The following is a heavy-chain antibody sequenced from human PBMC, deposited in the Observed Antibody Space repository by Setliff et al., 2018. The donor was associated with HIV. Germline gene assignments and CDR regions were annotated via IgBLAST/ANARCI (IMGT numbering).Heavy chain of an antibody. J-gene: IGHJ5*02. Sequence: GGSLRLSCTASGFSLTTYDMHWVRQGPGKGPVCVSRIGSDGSRLGYADSVKGRFTISRDNAQNLLYLQMNSLGAEDTAVYYCAGRHRSGSYFDPWGQGTLVTVSS. CDR2: IGSDGSRL. D-gene: IGHD3-10*01. CDR3: AGRHRSGSYFDP. CDR1: GFSLTTYD. V-gene: IGHV3-74*01.